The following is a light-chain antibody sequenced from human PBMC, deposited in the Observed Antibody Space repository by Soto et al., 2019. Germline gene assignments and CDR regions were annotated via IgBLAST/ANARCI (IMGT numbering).Light chain of an antibody. CDR3: YSYRGYYTRV. J-gene: IGLJ1*01. V-gene: IGLV2-14*01. Sequence: QSVLTQPASVSGSPGQSITISCPGTSSDVGGYNFVSWYQQHPGRATKLLIYEVSRRPSGVSNRFSGSKSGDTASLTISGLQAEDEADYYCYSYRGYYTRVFGTGTK. CDR1: SSDVGGYNF. CDR2: EVS.